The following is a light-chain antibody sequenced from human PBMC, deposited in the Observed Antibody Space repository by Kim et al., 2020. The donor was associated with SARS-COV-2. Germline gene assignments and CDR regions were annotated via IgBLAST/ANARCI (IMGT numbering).Light chain of an antibody. V-gene: IGLV4-69*01. J-gene: IGLJ2*01. CDR1: SGHSSYA. CDR3: QTWGTGIHVV. Sequence: VKLTCTRSSGHSSYAIAWHQQQPEKGPRYLMKLNSDGSHSKGDGIPDRFSGSSSGAERYLTISSLQSEDEADYYCQTWGTGIHVVFGGGTQLTVL. CDR2: LNSDGSH.